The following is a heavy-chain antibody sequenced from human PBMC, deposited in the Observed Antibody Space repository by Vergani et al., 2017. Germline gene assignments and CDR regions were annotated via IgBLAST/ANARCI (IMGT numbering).Heavy chain of an antibody. D-gene: IGHD5-18*01. V-gene: IGHV4-61*02. CDR3: ASARKTAMVRPDAFDI. CDR2: IHTSGST. Sequence: QVQLQESGPGLVKPSQTLSLTCTVSGGSISSGSYYWSWIRQPAGKGLEWIGRIHTSGSTNYNPSLKRRATISMDTPKNPFSLKVSYGTAADTAVYYCASARKTAMVRPDAFDIWGQGTMVTVYS. J-gene: IGHJ3*02. CDR1: GGSISSGSYY.